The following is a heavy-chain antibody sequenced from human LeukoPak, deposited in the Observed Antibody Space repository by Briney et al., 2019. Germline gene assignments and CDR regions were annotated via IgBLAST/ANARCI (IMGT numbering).Heavy chain of an antibody. Sequence: GGSLRLSCAASGFTFSSYWMHWVRQAPGKGLEWVSIIYSGGDTYYADSVKGRFAISRDNSKNTLYLQMNSLRAEDTAVYYCARDRYSTIFGGWGQGTLVTVSS. V-gene: IGHV3-66*02. D-gene: IGHD3-3*01. CDR2: IYSGGDT. CDR1: GFTFSSYW. CDR3: ARDRYSTIFGG. J-gene: IGHJ4*02.